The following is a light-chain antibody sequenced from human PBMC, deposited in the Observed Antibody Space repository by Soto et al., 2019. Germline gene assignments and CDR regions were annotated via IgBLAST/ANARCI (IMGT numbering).Light chain of an antibody. CDR1: DSNIGAGFT. Sequence: QSVLTQPPSVSGAPGQTVTISCTGSDSNIGAGFTVHWYQHLPGSAPKLLLYSDNRRPSVVPDRFSGSQSGSSASLAISGLQAEDEGDYYCQPVVSDLTDSYVFGTGNKLTVL. CDR2: SDN. J-gene: IGLJ1*01. CDR3: QPVVSDLTDSYV. V-gene: IGLV1-40*01.